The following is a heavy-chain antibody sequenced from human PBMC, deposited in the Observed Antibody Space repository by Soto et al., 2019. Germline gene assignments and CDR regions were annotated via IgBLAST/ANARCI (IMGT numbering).Heavy chain of an antibody. Sequence: EVQLLESGGDLVQPGGSLRLSCAASGFTFTSYAMSWIRQAPGKGLEWVSDITGGGDNTYYADSVKGRFTISRDNSKNTLYLQMNSLRADDTGFYYCTQDGGSRDWLTVNWGQGTLVTVSS. CDR1: GFTFTSYA. V-gene: IGHV3-23*01. D-gene: IGHD3-9*01. CDR3: TQDGGSRDWLTVN. CDR2: ITGGGDNT. J-gene: IGHJ4*02.